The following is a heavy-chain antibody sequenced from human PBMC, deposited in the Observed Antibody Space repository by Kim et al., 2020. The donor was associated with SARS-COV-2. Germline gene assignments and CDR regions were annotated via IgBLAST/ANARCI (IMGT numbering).Heavy chain of an antibody. CDR1: GFTFSSYW. D-gene: IGHD2-2*01. V-gene: IGHV3-74*01. J-gene: IGHJ6*02. CDR2: INSDGSST. CDR3: ASQEIVVVPAATTYYYYYCMDV. Sequence: GGSLRLSCAASGFTFSSYWMHWVRQAPGKGLVWVSRINSDGSSTSYADSVKGRFTISRDNAKNTLYLQMNSLRAEATAVYYCASQEIVVVPAATTYYYYYCMDVWGHGTTVTVSS.